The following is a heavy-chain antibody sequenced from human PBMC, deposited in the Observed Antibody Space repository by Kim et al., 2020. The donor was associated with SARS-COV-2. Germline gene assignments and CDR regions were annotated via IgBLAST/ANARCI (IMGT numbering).Heavy chain of an antibody. J-gene: IGHJ4*02. Sequence: SPSFQGQVTISADKSISTAYLQWSSLKASDTAMYYCARRGTMVRGAEVDYWGQGTLVTVSS. CDR3: ARRGTMVRGAEVDY. V-gene: IGHV5-51*01. D-gene: IGHD3-10*01.